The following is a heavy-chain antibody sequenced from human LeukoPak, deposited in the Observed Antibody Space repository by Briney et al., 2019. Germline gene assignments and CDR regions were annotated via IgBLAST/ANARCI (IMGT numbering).Heavy chain of an antibody. Sequence: ASVKVSCKASGYTFTSYDINWVRQATGQGLEWMGWMNPNSGNTGYAQKFQGRVTMTRNTSISTAYMELSSLRSEDTAVYYCARGRGGIVGATSYYYMDVWSKGTTVTVSS. V-gene: IGHV1-8*01. D-gene: IGHD1-26*01. CDR3: ARGRGGIVGATSYYYMDV. CDR2: MNPNSGNT. CDR1: GYTFTSYD. J-gene: IGHJ6*03.